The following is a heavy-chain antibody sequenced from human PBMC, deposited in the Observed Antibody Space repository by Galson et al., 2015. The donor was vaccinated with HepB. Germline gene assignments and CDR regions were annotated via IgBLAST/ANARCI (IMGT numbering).Heavy chain of an antibody. CDR2: ISNDGSNR. CDR1: GFTFSNYG. J-gene: IGHJ4*02. V-gene: IGHV3-30*03. CDR3: ASHIY. Sequence: SLRLSCAASGFTFSNYGMNWVRQAPGKGLEWVAVISNDGSNRYYADSVKGRFTISRNNSKNTLYMQMNSLRAEDTAVYYCASHIYWGQGTLVSVSS.